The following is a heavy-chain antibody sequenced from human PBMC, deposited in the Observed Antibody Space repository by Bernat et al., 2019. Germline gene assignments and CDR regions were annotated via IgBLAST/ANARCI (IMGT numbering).Heavy chain of an antibody. D-gene: IGHD1-26*01. V-gene: IGHV4-39*01. CDR1: GGSISSSSYY. CDR3: ARRPRMGATDYYFDY. CDR2: IYYSGST. J-gene: IGHJ4*02. Sequence: QVQLQESGPGLVKPSETLSLTCTVSGGSISSSSYYWGWIRQPPGKGLEWIGSIYYSGSTYYNPSLKSRVTISVDTSKNQFSLKLSSVTAADTAVYYCARRPRMGATDYYFDYWGQGTLVTVSS.